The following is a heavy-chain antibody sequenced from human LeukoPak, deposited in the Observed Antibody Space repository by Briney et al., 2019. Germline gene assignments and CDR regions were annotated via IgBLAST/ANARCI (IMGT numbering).Heavy chain of an antibody. D-gene: IGHD6-13*01. CDR1: GGSISSSSYY. CDR3: ARRLAGTEDY. CDR2: IYYSGST. J-gene: IGHJ4*02. Sequence: SETLSLTCTVSGGSISSSSYYWGWIRQPPGKGLEWIGSIYYSGSTYYNPSLKSRVTISVDTSKDQFSLKLSSVTAADTAVYYCARRLAGTEDYWGQGTLVTVSS. V-gene: IGHV4-39*01.